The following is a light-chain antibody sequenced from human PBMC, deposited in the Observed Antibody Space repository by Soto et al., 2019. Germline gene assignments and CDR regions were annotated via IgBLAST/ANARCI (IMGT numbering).Light chain of an antibody. CDR1: QSISNY. J-gene: IGKJ4*01. CDR3: QQTYSAPLT. V-gene: IGKV1-39*01. Sequence: DIQMTQSPFSLPASVGDRVNITCRASQSISNYLNWYQHKPGRVPSLLIHGASSLQGGVPSRFSGSGSGTDFTLTISSLHPEDFTTYYCQQTYSAPLTFGGGTRVEF. CDR2: GAS.